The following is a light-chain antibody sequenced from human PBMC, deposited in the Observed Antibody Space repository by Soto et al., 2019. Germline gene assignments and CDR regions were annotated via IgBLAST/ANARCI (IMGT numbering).Light chain of an antibody. CDR2: GAS. V-gene: IGKV3-15*01. CDR1: QSVRSN. J-gene: IGKJ1*01. CDR3: PQYNVWPPT. Sequence: IVMRQSLASLSASPRERATLSCRASQSVRSNLAWYQQKPGQATRLLSYGASTRATGIPARFSGSGSGTEFTLSIGSLQSEDFAVYYCPQYNVWPPTFGQLGKVAI.